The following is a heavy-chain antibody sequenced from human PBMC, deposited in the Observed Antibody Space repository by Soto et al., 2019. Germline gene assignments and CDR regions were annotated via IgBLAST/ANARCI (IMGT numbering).Heavy chain of an antibody. V-gene: IGHV3-15*07. Sequence: EEQLVESGGGLVKPGGSLRLSCAASGFTFSKAWMNWVRQAPGKGLEWVGRIKLSTDGGTTDYAAPMKGRFTISRDDSKNTLYLQMNSLKTEDTALYYCTTGSVEGVWGRGTTVTVSS. CDR1: GFTFSKAW. D-gene: IGHD2-15*01. CDR2: IKLSTDGGTT. CDR3: TTGSVEGV. J-gene: IGHJ6*02.